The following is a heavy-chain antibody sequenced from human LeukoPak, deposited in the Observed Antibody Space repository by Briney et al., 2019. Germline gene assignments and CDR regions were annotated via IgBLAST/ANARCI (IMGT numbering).Heavy chain of an antibody. CDR1: GFTFSTYS. CDR2: ISGTSSII. D-gene: IGHD1-14*01. Sequence: GGSLRLSCAAAGFTFSTYSMNWVRQAPGKGLEWVSYISGTSSIIYYADSVKGRFTISRDNAKNSLYLQMKSLRDEDTAVYYCARGTWVCDRTFDTWGQGTMVTVSS. V-gene: IGHV3-48*02. CDR3: ARGTWVCDRTFDT. J-gene: IGHJ3*02.